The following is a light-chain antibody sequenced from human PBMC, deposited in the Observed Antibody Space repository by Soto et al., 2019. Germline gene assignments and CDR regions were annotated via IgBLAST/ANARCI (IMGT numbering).Light chain of an antibody. J-gene: IGKJ1*01. CDR1: PSISNS. V-gene: IGKV3-11*01. CDR3: QQRSNWPWT. CDR2: DAS. Sequence: ETVLTQSPATLSLSPGERATLSCRASPSISNSLAWYQQKAGQAPRLLIYDASNRATGIPARFSGSESGTDFTLTITSLEPEDFAVYYCQQRSNWPWTFGQGTKVEIK.